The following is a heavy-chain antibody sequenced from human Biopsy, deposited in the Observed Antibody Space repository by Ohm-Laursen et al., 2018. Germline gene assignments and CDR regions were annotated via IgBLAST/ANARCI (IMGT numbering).Heavy chain of an antibody. CDR3: ARSTGWYGDLYYFDY. V-gene: IGHV1-46*01. CDR2: INPSGSTT. CDR1: GYSFTSYY. D-gene: IGHD6-19*01. J-gene: IGHJ4*02. Sequence: SVKVSCKASGYSFTSYYMHWVRQAPGQGLEWMGVINPSGSTTSYPQIFQGRVTMTRDTSKSTVYMELSSLRSADTAVYFCARSTGWYGDLYYFDYWGQGTLVTVSS.